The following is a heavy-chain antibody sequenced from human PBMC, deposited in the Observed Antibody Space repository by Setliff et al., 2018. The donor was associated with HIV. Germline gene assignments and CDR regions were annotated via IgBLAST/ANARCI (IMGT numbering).Heavy chain of an antibody. CDR1: GFTFTDYG. CDR2: IGGYEHNI. J-gene: IGHJ4*02. CDR3: AIDRGYGVDTFDF. D-gene: IGHD4-17*01. V-gene: IGHV1-18*01. Sequence: ASVKVSCKASGFTFTDYGFSWVRQAPGQGLEWMGWIGGYEHNINYAQKFRDRVILTKDTSTTTVYMELMSLRFDDTAIYYCAIDRGYGVDTFDFWGQGTQVTVS.